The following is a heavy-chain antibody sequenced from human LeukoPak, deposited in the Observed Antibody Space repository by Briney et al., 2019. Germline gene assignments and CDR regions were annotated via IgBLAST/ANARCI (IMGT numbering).Heavy chain of an antibody. CDR2: MNPNSGNT. CDR1: GYTFTSYD. D-gene: IGHD3-10*01. J-gene: IGHJ4*02. CDR3: ARRGGVLWFGEFIDY. V-gene: IGHV1-8*01. Sequence: ASVKVSCKASGYTFTSYDINWVRQATGQGLEWMGWMNPNSGNTGYARKFQGRVTMTRNTSISTAYMELSSLRSEDTAVYYCARRGGVLWFGEFIDYWGQGTLVTVSS.